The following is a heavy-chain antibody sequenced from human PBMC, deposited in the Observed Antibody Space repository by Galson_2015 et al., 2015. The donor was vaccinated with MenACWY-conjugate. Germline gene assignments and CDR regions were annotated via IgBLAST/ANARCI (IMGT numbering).Heavy chain of an antibody. V-gene: IGHV1-18*04. CDR1: GYTFTSYG. Sequence: SVKVSCKASGYTFTSYGISWVRQAPGQGLEWMGWISAYNGNTNYAQKLQGRVTMTTDTSTSTAYMELRSLRSDDTAVYYCARDHSIAVAGTFDYWGQGTLVTVSS. CDR2: ISAYNGNT. D-gene: IGHD6-19*01. CDR3: ARDHSIAVAGTFDY. J-gene: IGHJ4*02.